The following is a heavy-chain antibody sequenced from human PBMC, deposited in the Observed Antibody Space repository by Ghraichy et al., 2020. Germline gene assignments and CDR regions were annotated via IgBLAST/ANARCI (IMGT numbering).Heavy chain of an antibody. CDR2: LFYSGST. D-gene: IGHD6-25*01. J-gene: IGHJ5*02. CDR3: VRHSGSSFSGCWFGP. Sequence: SETLSLTCTVSRDSFTARNYYWGWIRQAPEKGLEWIGSLFYSGSTSRTSPLLRSRITVTVDPTKSQIYLNLASATAADKAIYYCVRHSGSSFSGCWFGPWGQGTL. CDR1: RDSFTARNYY. V-gene: IGHV4-39*01.